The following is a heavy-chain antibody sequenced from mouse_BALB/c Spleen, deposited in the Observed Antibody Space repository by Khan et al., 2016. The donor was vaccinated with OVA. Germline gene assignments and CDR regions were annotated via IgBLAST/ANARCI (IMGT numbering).Heavy chain of an antibody. J-gene: IGHJ4*01. D-gene: IGHD1-1*01. V-gene: IGHV1S41*01. CDR1: GYTFTSYW. Sequence: DLVKPGASVKLSCKASGYTFTSYWINWIKQRPGQGLEWIGHIGPGSGSSYYNEMFKGKATLTVDTSSRTVYIQLSSLSSEDSAVYFSAISNYYGSGLYAMDYWGQGASVTVSS. CDR2: IGPGSGSS. CDR3: AISNYYGSGLYAMDY.